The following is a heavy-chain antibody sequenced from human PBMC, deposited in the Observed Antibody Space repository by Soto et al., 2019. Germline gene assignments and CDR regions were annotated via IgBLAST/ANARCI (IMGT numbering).Heavy chain of an antibody. CDR2: ISSSSSTI. CDR3: ASAYYYGSGSLLPLDY. V-gene: IGHV3-48*01. CDR1: GFTFSSYS. J-gene: IGHJ4*02. D-gene: IGHD3-10*01. Sequence: EVQLVESGGGLVQPGGSLRLSCAASGFTFSSYSMNWVRQAPGKGLEWVSYISSSSSTIYYADSVKGRFTISRDNAKNSLYLQMNSLGAEDTAVYYCASAYYYGSGSLLPLDYWGQGTLVTVSS.